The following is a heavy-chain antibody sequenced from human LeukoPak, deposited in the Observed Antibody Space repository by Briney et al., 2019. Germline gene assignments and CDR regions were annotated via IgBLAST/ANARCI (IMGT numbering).Heavy chain of an antibody. D-gene: IGHD2-2*01. CDR1: GFTFSMFG. Sequence: GGSLRLSCAASGFTFSMFGMNWVRQAPGKGLEWVAEIKQDGSDKNYVDSVKGRFIISRDNAKNSLYLQMNSLRAEDTAVYYCARGYCSGSRCSRSYWGQGTLVPVSS. CDR3: ARGYCSGSRCSRSY. CDR2: IKQDGSDK. V-gene: IGHV3-7*01. J-gene: IGHJ4*02.